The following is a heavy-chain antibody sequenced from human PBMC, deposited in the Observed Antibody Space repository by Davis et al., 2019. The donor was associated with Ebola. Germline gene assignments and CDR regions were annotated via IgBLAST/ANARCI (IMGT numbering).Heavy chain of an antibody. D-gene: IGHD2-2*01. Sequence: PGGSLRLSCAASGFTFDDYAMHWVRQAPGKGLEWVSGISWNSGSIGYADSVKGRFTISRDNAKNSLYLQMNSLRAEDTAVYYCARGGGCSSTSCDSGAQFDPWGQGTLVTVSS. J-gene: IGHJ5*02. V-gene: IGHV3-9*01. CDR1: GFTFDDYA. CDR2: ISWNSGSI. CDR3: ARGGGCSSTSCDSGAQFDP.